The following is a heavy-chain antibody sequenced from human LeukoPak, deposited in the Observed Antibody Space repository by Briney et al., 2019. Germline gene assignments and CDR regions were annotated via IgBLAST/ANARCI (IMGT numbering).Heavy chain of an antibody. CDR1: GGSISSYY. D-gene: IGHD3-22*01. V-gene: IGHV4-59*08. J-gene: IGHJ4*02. Sequence: SETLSLTCTVSGGSISSYYWSWIRQPPGKGLEWIGYIYYSGSTNYNPSLKSRVTISVDTSKNQFSLKLSSVTAADTAVYYCARHHNFGSGYYPLHYWGQGTLVTVSS. CDR2: IYYSGST. CDR3: ARHHNFGSGYYPLHY.